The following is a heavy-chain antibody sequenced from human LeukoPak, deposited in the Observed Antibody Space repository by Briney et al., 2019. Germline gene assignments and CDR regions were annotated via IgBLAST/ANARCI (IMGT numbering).Heavy chain of an antibody. Sequence: SETLSLTCTVSGGSISSYYWSWIRQPPGKGLEWIGYIYYSGSTNYNPSLKSRVTISVDTSKNQFSLKLSSVTAADTAVYYCARGSYSSGWYGDYYYYMDVWGKGTTVTISS. D-gene: IGHD6-19*01. J-gene: IGHJ6*03. CDR3: ARGSYSSGWYGDYYYYMDV. CDR1: GGSISSYY. V-gene: IGHV4-59*01. CDR2: IYYSGST.